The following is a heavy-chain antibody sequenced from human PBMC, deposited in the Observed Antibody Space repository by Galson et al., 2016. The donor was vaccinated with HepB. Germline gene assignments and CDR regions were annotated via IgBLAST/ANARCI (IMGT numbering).Heavy chain of an antibody. J-gene: IGHJ6*02. V-gene: IGHV3-48*02. CDR2: IRSSSSTI. CDR1: GFTFSSYS. Sequence: SLRLSCAASGFTFSSYSMNWVRQAPGKGLEWVSYIRSSSSTIYYADSVKGRFTISRDNAKNSLYLQMNSLRDDDTAVYYCARDRVSGDFWSGYYTGIGMDVWGQGTTVTVSS. D-gene: IGHD3-3*01. CDR3: ARDRVSGDFWSGYYTGIGMDV.